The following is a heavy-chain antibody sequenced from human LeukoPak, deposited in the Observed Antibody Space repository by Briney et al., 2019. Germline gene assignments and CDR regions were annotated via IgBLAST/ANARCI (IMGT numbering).Heavy chain of an antibody. CDR3: ARELGDGYNPLDY. V-gene: IGHV4-34*01. J-gene: IGHJ4*02. D-gene: IGHD5-24*01. CDR1: GGSFSGYY. Sequence: SETLSLTCAVYGGSFSGYYWSWIRQPPGKGLEWIGEINHSGSTNYNPSLKSRVTISVDTSKNQFSLKLSSVTAADTAVYYCARELGDGYNPLDYWGQGTLVTVSS. CDR2: INHSGST.